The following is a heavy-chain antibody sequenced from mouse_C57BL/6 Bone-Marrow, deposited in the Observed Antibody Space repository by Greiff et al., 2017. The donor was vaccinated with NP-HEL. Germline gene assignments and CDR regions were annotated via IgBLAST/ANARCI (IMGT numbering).Heavy chain of an antibody. Sequence: QVQLQQSGAELARPGASVKLSCKASGYTFTSYGISWVKQRTGQGLEWVGEIYPRSGNTYYNEKFKCKATLTADKSSSTAYMELRSLTSEDSAVYFCARSEDGYYAMDYWGQGTSVTVSS. V-gene: IGHV1-81*01. CDR3: ARSEDGYYAMDY. D-gene: IGHD2-3*01. CDR2: IYPRSGNT. J-gene: IGHJ4*01. CDR1: GYTFTSYG.